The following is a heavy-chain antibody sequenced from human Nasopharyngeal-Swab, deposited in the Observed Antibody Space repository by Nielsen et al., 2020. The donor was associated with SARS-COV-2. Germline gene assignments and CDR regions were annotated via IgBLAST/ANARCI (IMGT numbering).Heavy chain of an antibody. D-gene: IGHD2-15*01. CDR1: GFTLSSFG. CDR2: IWHDGRNK. J-gene: IGHJ4*02. CDR3: ARDVGGRDNY. Sequence: GESLKISCAASGFTLSSFGMHWVRQAPGKGLEWVAVIWHDGRNKYYADSVKGRFTISRDNSKNTLYLQMNSLRAEDTAVYYCARDVGGRDNYWGQGALVTVSS. V-gene: IGHV3-33*08.